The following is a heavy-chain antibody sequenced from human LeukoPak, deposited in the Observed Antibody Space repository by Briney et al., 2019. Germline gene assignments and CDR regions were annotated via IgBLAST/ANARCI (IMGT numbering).Heavy chain of an antibody. V-gene: IGHV1-2*02. CDR3: ARVLERHFDY. J-gene: IGHJ4*02. CDR2: INPNSGGT. D-gene: IGHD1-1*01. CDR1: GYTFTGYY. Sequence: ASVKVSCKASGYTFTGYYIHWVRQAPGQGLEWMGWINPNSGGTNYAQKFQGRVTMTRDTSISTAYMGLSRLRSDDTAVYYCARVLERHFDYWGQGTLVTVSS.